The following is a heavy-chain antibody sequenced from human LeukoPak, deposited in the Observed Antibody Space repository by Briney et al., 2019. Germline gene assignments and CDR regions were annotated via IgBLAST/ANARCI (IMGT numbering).Heavy chain of an antibody. V-gene: IGHV3-11*06. J-gene: IGHJ4*02. Sequence: GGSLRLSCAASGFTFSDYYMSWIRQAPGKGLDWVSYISSSSSYTNYADSVKGRFTISRDNAKNSLYLQMNSLRAEDTAVYYCARTYYYGSGSYPLDYWGQGTLVTVSS. D-gene: IGHD3-10*01. CDR1: GFTFSDYY. CDR2: ISSSSSYT. CDR3: ARTYYYGSGSYPLDY.